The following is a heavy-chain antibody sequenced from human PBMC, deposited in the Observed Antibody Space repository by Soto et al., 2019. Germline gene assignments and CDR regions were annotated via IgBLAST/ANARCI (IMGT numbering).Heavy chain of an antibody. V-gene: IGHV1-18*01. J-gene: IGHJ5*02. CDR2: ISLYSDGT. CDR3: GRVVPGGGGWFGP. Sequence: ASVKVSCKTSGYTFSNYGITWVRQAPGQPLEWLGWISLYSDGTNYAQKFQGRVSMTTDTSTTTAYMELRSLRSDDTAVYYCGRVVPGGGGWFGPWGQGTLVTVSS. CDR1: GYTFSNYG. D-gene: IGHD2-15*01.